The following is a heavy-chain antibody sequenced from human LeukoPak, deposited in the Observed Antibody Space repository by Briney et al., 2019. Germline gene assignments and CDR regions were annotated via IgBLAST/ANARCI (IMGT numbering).Heavy chain of an antibody. Sequence: GGSRRLSCAASGFTFTNYGMHCVRQAPGKGLEWVAVTWYDGSNKYYADSVKGRFTISRDNSKNTLYLQMNSLRAEDTAVYYCARDPPSAYTSPWFYFDYWGQGTLVTVSS. CDR2: TWYDGSNK. CDR3: ARDPPSAYTSPWFYFDY. V-gene: IGHV3-33*01. J-gene: IGHJ4*02. CDR1: GFTFTNYG. D-gene: IGHD6-6*01.